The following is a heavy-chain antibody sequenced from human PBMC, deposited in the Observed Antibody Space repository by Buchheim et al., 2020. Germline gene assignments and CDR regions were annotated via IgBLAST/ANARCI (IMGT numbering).Heavy chain of an antibody. CDR1: GFTFSSYG. CDR2: IWYDGSNK. CDR3: ARDQHEMATIMQLYY. V-gene: IGHV3-33*01. Sequence: QVQLVESGGGVVQPGRSLRLSCAASGFTFSSYGMHWVRQAPGKGLEWVAVIWYDGSNKYYADSVKGRFTISRDNSKNTLYLQMNSLRAEDTAVYYCARDQHEMATIMQLYYWGQGTL. J-gene: IGHJ4*02. D-gene: IGHD5-24*01.